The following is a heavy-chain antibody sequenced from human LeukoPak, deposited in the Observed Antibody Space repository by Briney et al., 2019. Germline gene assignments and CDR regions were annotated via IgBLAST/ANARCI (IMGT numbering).Heavy chain of an antibody. Sequence: GGSLRLSCAASGFTFSNAWMGWVRQAPGKGLEWVGRSKSRTDGGTSDYAAPVEGRFTISRDDSRNTLYLQMNSLKTEDTAVYYCRRVYYYDTGGYSDNWGQGTLVTVSS. CDR1: GFTFSNAW. D-gene: IGHD3-22*01. CDR3: RRVYYYDTGGYSDN. J-gene: IGHJ4*02. V-gene: IGHV3-15*01. CDR2: SKSRTDGGTS.